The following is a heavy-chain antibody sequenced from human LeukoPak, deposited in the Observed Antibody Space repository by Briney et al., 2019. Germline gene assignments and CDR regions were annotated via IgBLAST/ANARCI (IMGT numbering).Heavy chain of an antibody. CDR3: AKDSTIFGYD. CDR1: GFSFNMHA. J-gene: IGHJ4*02. V-gene: IGHV3-30-3*01. CDR2: ISNDGSDE. Sequence: GGSLRLSCAASGFSFNMHAMHWVRQAPGKGLEWVAVISNDGSDEYYADSVRGRFPISRDNFQNTVFLQMNNLRPEDTAVYYCAKDSTIFGYDWGQGTLVTVSS. D-gene: IGHD3-3*01.